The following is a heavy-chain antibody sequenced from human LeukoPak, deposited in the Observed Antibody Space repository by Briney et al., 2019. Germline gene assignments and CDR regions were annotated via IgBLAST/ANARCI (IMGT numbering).Heavy chain of an antibody. CDR1: GGSISSSSYY. CDR2: IYYSGST. V-gene: IGHV4-39*07. CDR3: AGSIAARPKSYYFDY. Sequence: PSETLSLTCTVSGGSISSSSYYWGWIRQPPGKGLEWIGSIYYSGSTYYNPSLKSRVTISVDTSKNQFSLKLSSVTAADTAVYYCAGSIAARPKSYYFDYWGQGTLVTVSS. J-gene: IGHJ4*02. D-gene: IGHD6-6*01.